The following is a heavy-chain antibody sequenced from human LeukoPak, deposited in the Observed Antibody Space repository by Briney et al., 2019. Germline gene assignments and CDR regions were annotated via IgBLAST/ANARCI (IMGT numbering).Heavy chain of an antibody. V-gene: IGHV3-21*01. J-gene: IGHJ5*02. CDR2: VSAGSNYI. CDR1: GFTFNTYT. CDR3: AKTLGYSGYFSP. Sequence: GGSLRLSCAASGFTFNTYTMHWVRQAPGKGPEWVASVSAGSNYIYYTDSVRGRFTISRDNSRNSLYLQMNSLRAGDTAVYYCAKTLGYSGYFSPWGQGTLVTVSS. D-gene: IGHD3-22*01.